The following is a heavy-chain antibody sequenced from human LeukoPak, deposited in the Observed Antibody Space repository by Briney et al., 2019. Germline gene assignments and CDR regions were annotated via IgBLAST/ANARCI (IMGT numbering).Heavy chain of an antibody. J-gene: IGHJ3*02. CDR2: IYYSGST. D-gene: IGHD3-22*01. Sequence: PSQTLSLTCTVSGGSISSGGYYWSWIRQHPGKGLEWIGYIYYSGSTYYNPSLKSRVTISVDTSKNQFSLNLSSVTAADTAVYYCARNSYYDNSGEGAFDIWGQGTMVTVSS. V-gene: IGHV4-31*03. CDR3: ARNSYYDNSGEGAFDI. CDR1: GGSISSGGYY.